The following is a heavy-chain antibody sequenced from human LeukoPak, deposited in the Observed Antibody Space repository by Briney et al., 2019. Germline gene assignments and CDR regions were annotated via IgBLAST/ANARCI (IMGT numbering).Heavy chain of an antibody. D-gene: IGHD4-11*01. Sequence: SETLSLTCAVYGGSFSGYYWSWIRQPPGKGLEWIGEINHSGSTNYNPSLKSRVSISVDTSKNQFSLKLSSVTAADTAVYYCARGGVTTGDYYYYMDVWGKGTTVTVSS. CDR2: INHSGST. J-gene: IGHJ6*03. CDR3: ARGGVTTGDYYYYMDV. V-gene: IGHV4-34*01. CDR1: GGSFSGYY.